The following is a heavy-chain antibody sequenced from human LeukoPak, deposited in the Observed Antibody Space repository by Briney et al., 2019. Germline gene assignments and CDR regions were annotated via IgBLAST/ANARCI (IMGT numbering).Heavy chain of an antibody. Sequence: SETLSLTCAVYGGSFSGYYWSWIRQPPGKGLEWIGYIYHSGSTYYNPSLMSRVTISVDRSKNQFSLKLSSVTAADTAVYYCARVGAIPLWGQGTLVTVSS. D-gene: IGHD1-26*01. CDR1: GGSFSGYY. V-gene: IGHV4-34*01. J-gene: IGHJ4*02. CDR3: ARVGAIPL. CDR2: IYHSGST.